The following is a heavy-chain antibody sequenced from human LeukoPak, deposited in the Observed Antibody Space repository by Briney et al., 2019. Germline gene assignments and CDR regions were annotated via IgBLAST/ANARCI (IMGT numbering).Heavy chain of an antibody. CDR1: GGSLSSYY. J-gene: IGHJ4*02. CDR2: IYYSGST. D-gene: IGHD3-22*01. Sequence: PSETLSLTCTVSGGSLSSYYWSWIRQPPGKGLEWIGYIYYSGSTNCNPSLKSRVTISVDTSKNQFSLKLSSVTAADTAVYYCARADSSGYLPFDYWGQGTLVTVSS. V-gene: IGHV4-59*08. CDR3: ARADSSGYLPFDY.